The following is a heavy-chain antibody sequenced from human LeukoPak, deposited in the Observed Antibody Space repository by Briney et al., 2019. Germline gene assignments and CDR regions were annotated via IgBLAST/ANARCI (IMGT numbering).Heavy chain of an antibody. J-gene: IGHJ3*01. CDR1: GYTFTGYH. CDR3: ARDDEHPYDTKVLDAYDV. V-gene: IGHV1-2*02. Sequence: ASVKVSCKTSGYTFTGYHINWVRQAPGQGLEWVGWIRPNDSATKYAQNLQGRVTMSRDTSISTTYMELSSLTSDDTAIYYCARDDEHPYDTKVLDAYDVWGQGTMVTVSS. CDR2: IRPNDSAT. D-gene: IGHD3-22*01.